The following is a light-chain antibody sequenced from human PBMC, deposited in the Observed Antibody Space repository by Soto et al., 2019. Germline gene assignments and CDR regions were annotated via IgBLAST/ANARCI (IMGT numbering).Light chain of an antibody. V-gene: IGLV7-43*01. CDR3: LLYCGGADVV. CDR1: TGAVTSGYS. CDR2: ITN. J-gene: IGLJ2*01. Sequence: QAVVTQEPSLTVSPGGTVTLTCASSTGAVTSGYSPNWFQQKPGQAPRSLIYITNNRHSWTPARFSGSLLGGRAALTLSGVQPEDEAEYYCLLYCGGADVVFGGGTKLTVL.